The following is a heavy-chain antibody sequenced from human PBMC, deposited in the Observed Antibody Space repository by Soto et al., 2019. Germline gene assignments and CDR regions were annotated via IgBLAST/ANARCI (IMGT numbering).Heavy chain of an antibody. J-gene: IGHJ4*02. V-gene: IGHV4-30-4*01. CDR1: GGSISSGDYY. Sequence: SETLSLTCTVSGGSISSGDYYWSWIRQPPGKGLEWIGYIYYSGSTYYNPSLKSRVTISVDTSKNQFSLKLSSVTAADTAVYYCARVPPYDSSGYYYVGVFDYWGQGTLVTVSS. CDR3: ARVPPYDSSGYYYVGVFDY. CDR2: IYYSGST. D-gene: IGHD3-22*01.